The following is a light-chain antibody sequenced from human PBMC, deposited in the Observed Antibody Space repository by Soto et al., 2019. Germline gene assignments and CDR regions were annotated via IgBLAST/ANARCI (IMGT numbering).Light chain of an antibody. Sequence: SVLTQSPGTPSLSPGERATLSCRASQSVSSSYLAWYQQKPGQAPRLLIYGASSRATGIPDRFSGSGSGTDFTLTISRLEPEDFAVYYCQQYGSSPETFGQGTKVDIK. CDR3: QQYGSSPET. J-gene: IGKJ1*01. CDR2: GAS. V-gene: IGKV3-20*01. CDR1: QSVSSSY.